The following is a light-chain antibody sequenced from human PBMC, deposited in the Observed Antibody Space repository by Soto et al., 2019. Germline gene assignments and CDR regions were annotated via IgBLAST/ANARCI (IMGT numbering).Light chain of an antibody. CDR2: TSD. J-gene: IGLJ2*01. CDR3: GAWDDNRFGV. V-gene: IGLV1-44*01. CDR1: SSNIGSNG. Sequence: QPVLTQPPSVSGTPGQTVTISCSGSSSNIGSNGVHWYQQLPGAAPKVVIHTSDQRPSAVPDRFSGSKSGSSASLAISGLQSDDEAEYFCGAWDDNRFGVFGGGTKLTVL.